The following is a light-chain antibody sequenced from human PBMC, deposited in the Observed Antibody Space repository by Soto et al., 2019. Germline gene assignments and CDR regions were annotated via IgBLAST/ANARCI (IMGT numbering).Light chain of an antibody. CDR2: WAS. J-gene: IGKJ1*01. CDR1: LSVLYSSNNKNY. V-gene: IGKV4-1*01. CDR3: QQYYSTPRT. Sequence: DLVLTQSPDSLAVSMGERATINCKSSLSVLYSSNNKNYLAWYQQKPGQPPKLLIYWASTRESGVPDRFSGSGSGTDFTLTISSLQAEDVAVYYCQQYYSTPRTFGQGTK.